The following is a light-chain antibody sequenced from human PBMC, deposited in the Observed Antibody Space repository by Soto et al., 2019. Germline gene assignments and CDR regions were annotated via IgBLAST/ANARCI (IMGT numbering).Light chain of an antibody. V-gene: IGLV2-14*01. Sequence: QLVLTQPASVSGSRGQSITVSCTGTTDVPASNSVSWYQQHPGKAPILIVYDVTKRPSGVSSRFSGSKSDNTASLTISGLQVEDEADYYFSSYVTSSLVLFGGGTKVTVL. J-gene: IGLJ2*01. CDR1: TDVPASNS. CDR2: DVT. CDR3: SSYVTSSLVL.